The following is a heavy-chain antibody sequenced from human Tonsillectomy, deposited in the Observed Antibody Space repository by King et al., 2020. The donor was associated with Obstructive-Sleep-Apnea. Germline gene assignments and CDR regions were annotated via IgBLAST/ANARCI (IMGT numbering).Heavy chain of an antibody. CDR3: AKDKDSSGWYADY. Sequence: VQLVESGGGLVQPGRSLRLSCVASGFTFDDYAMHWVRQAPGKGLEWVSGISWNSGSIGYVDSVKGRFTISRDNVKKSLYLQMNSLRVEDTALYHCAKDKDSSGWYADYWGQGTLVTVSS. CDR2: ISWNSGSI. CDR1: GFTFDDYA. D-gene: IGHD6-19*01. J-gene: IGHJ4*02. V-gene: IGHV3-9*01.